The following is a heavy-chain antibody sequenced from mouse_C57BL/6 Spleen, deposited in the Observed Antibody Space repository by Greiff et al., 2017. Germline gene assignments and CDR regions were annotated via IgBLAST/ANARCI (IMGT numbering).Heavy chain of an antibody. J-gene: IGHJ2*01. D-gene: IGHD4-1*01. CDR3: TRQNWDEYYFDY. V-gene: IGHV1-5*01. CDR1: GYTFTSYW. Sequence: VQLQQSGTVLARPGASVKMSCKTSGYTFTSYWMHWVKQRPGQGLEWIGAIYPGNSDTTYNQKFKGKAKLTAVTSASTAYMELSSLTNEDSAVYYCTRQNWDEYYFDYWGQGTTLTVSS. CDR2: IYPGNSDT.